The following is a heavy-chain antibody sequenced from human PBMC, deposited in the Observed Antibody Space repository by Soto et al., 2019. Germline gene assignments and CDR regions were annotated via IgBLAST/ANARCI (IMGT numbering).Heavy chain of an antibody. Sequence: GGSLRLSCAASGFTVSNSFMSWVRQAPGEGLEWVSIIKNSAGTDYADSVRGRFIISTDNSKNTVYLQMNSLRVEDTAVYYCAKSVYNWNDGFFDYWGQGT. J-gene: IGHJ4*02. CDR2: IKNSAGT. CDR1: GFTVSNSF. V-gene: IGHV3-66*01. CDR3: AKSVYNWNDGFFDY. D-gene: IGHD1-1*01.